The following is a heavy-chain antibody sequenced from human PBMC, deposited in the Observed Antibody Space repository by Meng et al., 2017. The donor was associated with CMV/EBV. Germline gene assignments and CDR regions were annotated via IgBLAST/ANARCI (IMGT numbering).Heavy chain of an antibody. CDR2: INHSGST. Sequence: QGQLQPCAPGLFKPPGTLSLACAVYGGSFSGYYWSWIRQPPGKGLEWIGEINHSGSTNHNPSLKSRVTISVDTSKNQFSLKLSSVTAADTAVYYCASSLTYPDYWGQGTLVTVSS. D-gene: IGHD2-15*01. CDR1: GGSFSGYY. CDR3: ASSLTYPDY. V-gene: IGHV4-34*01. J-gene: IGHJ4*02.